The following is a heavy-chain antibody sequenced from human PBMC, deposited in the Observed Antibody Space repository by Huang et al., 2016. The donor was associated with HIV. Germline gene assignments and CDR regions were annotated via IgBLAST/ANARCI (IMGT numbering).Heavy chain of an antibody. J-gene: IGHJ6*02. D-gene: IGHD1-26*01. CDR3: ARERTTDGHGWATSGYGMDV. Sequence: EVHLVESGGGLVKPGGSLRLSCVASGFSFRDYIMNWVRQPPGGGLEVVQCIGRGSDKIGNEESGKGRFTVSRYNTRNSLFLQMSSLRGEDTAVYYCARERTTDGHGWATSGYGMDVWGQGTTVTVSS. V-gene: IGHV3-21*05. CDR1: GFSFRDYI. CDR2: IGRGSDKI.